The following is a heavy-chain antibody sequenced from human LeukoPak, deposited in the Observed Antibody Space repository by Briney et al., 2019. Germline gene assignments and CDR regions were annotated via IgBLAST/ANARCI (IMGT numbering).Heavy chain of an antibody. CDR1: GFTFSSYS. D-gene: IGHD7-27*01. Sequence: GGSLRLSCAASGFTFSSYSMNWVRQAPGKRLEWVSYISSSSSTIYYADSVKGRFTISRDKAKNSLYLQMNSLRAEDTAVYFCARGTGDGRHAFDIWGQGTMVTVSS. V-gene: IGHV3-48*01. J-gene: IGHJ3*02. CDR2: ISSSSSTI. CDR3: ARGTGDGRHAFDI.